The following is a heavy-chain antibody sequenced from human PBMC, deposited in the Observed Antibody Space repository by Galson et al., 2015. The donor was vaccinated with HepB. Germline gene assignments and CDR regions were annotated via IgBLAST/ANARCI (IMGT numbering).Heavy chain of an antibody. CDR2: IKQDGSEK. CDR3: ARSPRAGYNYYYYYGMDV. J-gene: IGHJ6*02. V-gene: IGHV3-7*03. CDR1: GFTFSSYW. D-gene: IGHD3-9*01. Sequence: SLRLSCAASGFTFSSYWMSWVRQAPGKGLEWVANIKQDGSEKYYVDSVRGRFTISRDNAKNSLYLQMNSLRAEDTAVYYCARSPRAGYNYYYYYGMDVWGQGTTVTVSS.